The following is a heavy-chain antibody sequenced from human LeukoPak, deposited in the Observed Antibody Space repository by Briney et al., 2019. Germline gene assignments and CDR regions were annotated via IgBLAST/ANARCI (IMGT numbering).Heavy chain of an antibody. CDR3: ARVNPSPDCSSTSCPYYYYYMDV. V-gene: IGHV1-18*01. J-gene: IGHJ6*03. D-gene: IGHD2-2*01. CDR1: GYTFTSYG. Sequence: ASVKVSCKASGYTFTSYGISWVRQAPGQGLEWMGWISAYNGNTNYAQKLQGRVTMTTDTSTSTAYMELRSLRSDDTAVYYCARVNPSPDCSSTSCPYYYYYMDVWGKGTTVTVSS. CDR2: ISAYNGNT.